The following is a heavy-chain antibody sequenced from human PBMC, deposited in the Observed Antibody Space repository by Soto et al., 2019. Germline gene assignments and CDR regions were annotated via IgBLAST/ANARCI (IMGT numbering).Heavy chain of an antibody. D-gene: IGHD3-16*01. CDR2: INHSGST. V-gene: IGHV4-34*01. CDR3: ARGWGAPTPVYYYYYYMDV. CDR1: GGSFSGYY. J-gene: IGHJ6*03. Sequence: SETLSLTCAVYGGSFSGYYWSWIRQPPGKGLEWIGEINHSGSTNYNPSLKSRVTISVDTSKNQFSLKLSSVTAADTAVYYCARGWGAPTPVYYYYYYMDVWGKGTTVTVSS.